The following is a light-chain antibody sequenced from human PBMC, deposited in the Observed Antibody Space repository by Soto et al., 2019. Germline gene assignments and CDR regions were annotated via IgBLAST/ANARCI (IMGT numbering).Light chain of an antibody. V-gene: IGLV1-40*01. CDR1: SSNIGAGYD. CDR3: CSYAGDYMFV. J-gene: IGLJ1*01. CDR2: EGT. Sequence: QSVLTQPPSVSGAPGQRVTISCTGSSSNIGAGYDVHWYQQLPGTAPKVMIYEGTKRPSGVSDRFSGSKSDNTASLTISGLQAEDEGDYYCCSYAGDYMFVFGTGTKVTVL.